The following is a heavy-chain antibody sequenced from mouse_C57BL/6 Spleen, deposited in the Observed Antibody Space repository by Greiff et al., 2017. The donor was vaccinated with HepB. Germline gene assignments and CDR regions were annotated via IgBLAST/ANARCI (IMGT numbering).Heavy chain of an antibody. CDR3: ARYYYGSRPWYFDV. CDR1: GFTFSDYG. CDR2: ISNLAYSI. D-gene: IGHD1-1*01. J-gene: IGHJ1*03. V-gene: IGHV5-15*01. Sequence: EVKLMESGGGLVQPGGSLKLSCAASGFTFSDYGMAWVRQAPRKGPEWVAFISNLAYSIYYADTVTGRFTISRENAKNTLYLEMSSLRSEDTAMYYCARYYYGSRPWYFDVWGTGTTVTVSS.